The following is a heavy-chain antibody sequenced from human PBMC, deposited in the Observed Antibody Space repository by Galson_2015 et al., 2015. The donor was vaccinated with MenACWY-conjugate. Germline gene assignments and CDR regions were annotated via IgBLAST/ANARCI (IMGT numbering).Heavy chain of an antibody. CDR1: GDSVPSDSAD. D-gene: IGHD3-22*01. CDR3: SRGSRISMIKGGPLDVFDI. V-gene: IGHV6-1*01. Sequence: CAISGDSVPSDSADWNWIRQSPSRGLEWLGRTYYRSNWFTDYAVSVKNRVQITADTSKNRFFLHLNSVTPEDTAVYYCSRGSRISMIKGGPLDVFDIWGQGTMVTVSS. CDR2: TYYRSNWFT. J-gene: IGHJ3*02.